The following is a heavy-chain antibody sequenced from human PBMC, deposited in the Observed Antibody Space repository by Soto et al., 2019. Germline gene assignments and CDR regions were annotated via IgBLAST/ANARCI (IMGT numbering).Heavy chain of an antibody. J-gene: IGHJ4*02. V-gene: IGHV3-30*03. CDR1: GFSFSSYG. CDR2: ISYDGTDE. D-gene: IGHD1-1*01. Sequence: QVHLVESGGGVVQPGRSLRLSCAASGFSFSSYGMHWVRQAPGKGLEWVAMISYDGTDEYYADSVKGRLTIYRDNSKNAVYLRMNSLSAGDTAVYYCATKESGWNGHFDYWGRGTLVTVSS. CDR3: ATKESGWNGHFDY.